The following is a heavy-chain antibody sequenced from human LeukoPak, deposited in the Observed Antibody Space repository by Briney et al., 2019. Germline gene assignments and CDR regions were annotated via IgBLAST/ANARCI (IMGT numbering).Heavy chain of an antibody. J-gene: IGHJ6*02. CDR1: GFTFDDYA. V-gene: IGHV3-9*01. CDR2: ITWNSGST. D-gene: IGHD5-18*01. CDR3: AKDTRYSYGYGMDV. Sequence: GGSLRLSCAASGFTFDDYAMNWVRQAPGKGLEWVSGITWNSGSTGYADSVKGRFTISRDNAKNPLYLQMNSLRAEDTALYYCAKDTRYSYGYGMDVWGQGTTVTVSS.